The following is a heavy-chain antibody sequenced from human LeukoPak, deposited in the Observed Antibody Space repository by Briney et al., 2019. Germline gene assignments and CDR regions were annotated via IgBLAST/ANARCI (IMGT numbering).Heavy chain of an antibody. CDR2: ISGSASDV. Sequence: GGSLRLSCAASGFTFSDSYMTWIRQAPGKGLELLSYISGSASDVNYIDSVRGRFTISRDNAKNSLYLQMNSLRAEDTAVYYCARALKELRRRIGGTTTFEYYYYMDVWGKGTAVTISS. D-gene: IGHD1-26*01. CDR3: ARALKELRRRIGGTTTFEYYYYMDV. CDR1: GFTFSDSY. J-gene: IGHJ6*03. V-gene: IGHV3-11*04.